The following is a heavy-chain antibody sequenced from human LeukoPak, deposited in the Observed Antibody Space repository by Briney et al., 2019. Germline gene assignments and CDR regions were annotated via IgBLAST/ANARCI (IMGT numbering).Heavy chain of an antibody. CDR3: ARGLSGGNSIGY. CDR1: GYTFTGYY. V-gene: IGHV1-2*02. J-gene: IGHJ4*02. Sequence: ASVKVSCKASGYTFTGYYMHWVRQAPGHGLEWMGWINPNSGGTNYAQKFQGRVTMTRDTSISTAYMELSRLRSDDTAVYYCARGLSGGNSIGYWGQGTLVTVSS. CDR2: INPNSGGT. D-gene: IGHD4-23*01.